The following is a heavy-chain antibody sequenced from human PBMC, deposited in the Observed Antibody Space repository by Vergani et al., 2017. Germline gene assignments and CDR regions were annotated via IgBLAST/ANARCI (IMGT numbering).Heavy chain of an antibody. CDR2: IYSGGST. J-gene: IGHJ4*02. V-gene: IGHV3-53*02. CDR3: ARVPINDFLFDY. D-gene: IGHD2-2*01. CDR1: GFTVSSNY. Sequence: EVQLVETGGGLIQPGGSLRLSCAASGFTVSSNYMSWVRQAPGKGLEWVSVIYSGGSTYYADSVKGRFTISRDNYKNTLYLQMNSLRAEDTAVYYCARVPINDFLFDYWGQGALVTVSS.